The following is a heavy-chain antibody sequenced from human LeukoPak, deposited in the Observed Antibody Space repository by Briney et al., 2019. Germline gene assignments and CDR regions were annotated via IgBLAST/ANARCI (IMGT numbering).Heavy chain of an antibody. Sequence: SETLSLTCTVSGGSISSGSYYWSWIRQPPGKGLEWIGYIYYSGSTNYNPSLKSRVTISVDTSKNQFSLKLSSVTAADTAVYYCAREGSSPVGMDVWGKGTTVTVSS. V-gene: IGHV4-61*01. J-gene: IGHJ6*03. D-gene: IGHD6-13*01. CDR2: IYYSGST. CDR1: GGSISSGSYY. CDR3: AREGSSPVGMDV.